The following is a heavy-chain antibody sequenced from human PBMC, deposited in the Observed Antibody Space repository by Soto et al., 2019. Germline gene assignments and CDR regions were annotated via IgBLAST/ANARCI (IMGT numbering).Heavy chain of an antibody. V-gene: IGHV4-59*08. J-gene: IGHJ6*03. CDR2: IYYSGST. CDR1: GGSISSYY. Sequence: SETLSLTCAVSGGSISSYYWRWIRQPPGKGLEWIGYIYYSGSTNYNPSLKSRVTISVDTSKNQFSLKLSSVTAAYTAVYYCARHLTNRYCSSTSCYLTPKYYYYMDVWGKGTTVTVSS. D-gene: IGHD2-2*01. CDR3: ARHLTNRYCSSTSCYLTPKYYYYMDV.